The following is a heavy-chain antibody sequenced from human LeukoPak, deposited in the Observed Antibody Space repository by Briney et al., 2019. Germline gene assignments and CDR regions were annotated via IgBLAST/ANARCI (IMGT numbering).Heavy chain of an antibody. D-gene: IGHD6-13*01. J-gene: IGHJ6*02. Sequence: AGGSLRLSCAASGFAFSTYAMHWVRQAPGKGLEWVSLIYSGGSTYYSDSVRGRFATSRDNSKNTLYLQMSSLRAEDTAVYYCAGHSEMDVWGQGITVTVSS. CDR1: GFAFSTYA. V-gene: IGHV3-53*01. CDR2: IYSGGST. CDR3: AGHSEMDV.